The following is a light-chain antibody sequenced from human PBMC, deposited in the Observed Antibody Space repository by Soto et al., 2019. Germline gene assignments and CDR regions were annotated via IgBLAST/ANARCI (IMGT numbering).Light chain of an antibody. CDR3: QQSGDSHLMYT. J-gene: IGKJ2*01. V-gene: IGKV3-20*01. Sequence: EIVLTQSPGTLSLSPGERATLSCRASQSISSDYLAWYQQRPGQAPSLLIYSASSRATGVPDRFSGSGSGTDFTLTISSLDPEDFAVYYCQQSGDSHLMYTVGQGTKVDSK. CDR1: QSISSDY. CDR2: SAS.